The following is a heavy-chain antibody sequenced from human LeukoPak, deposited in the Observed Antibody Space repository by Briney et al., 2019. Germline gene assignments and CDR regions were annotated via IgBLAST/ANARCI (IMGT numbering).Heavy chain of an antibody. J-gene: IGHJ4*02. Sequence: GGSLRLSCAASGFTFSSYTMNWVRQAPGKGLEWVSSISSTSNYINYADSLKGRFTISRDNAKNSLYLQMNSLRAEDTAVYYCALAGFFVSSGGGSDYWGQGTLVTVSS. CDR1: GFTFSSYT. CDR2: ISSTSNYI. V-gene: IGHV3-21*01. CDR3: ALAGFFVSSGGGSDY. D-gene: IGHD2-15*01.